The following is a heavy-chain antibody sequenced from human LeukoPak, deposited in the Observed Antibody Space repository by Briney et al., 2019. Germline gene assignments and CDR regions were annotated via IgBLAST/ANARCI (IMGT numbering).Heavy chain of an antibody. CDR3: ARERGIAAAASNWFDP. CDR1: GDSISSGSYY. D-gene: IGHD6-13*01. Sequence: PSQTLSLTCTVSGDSISSGSYYWSWIRQPAGKGLEWIGRIYTSGSTNYNPSLKSRVTISVDTSKNQFSLKLSSVTAADTAVYYCARERGIAAAASNWFDPWGQGTLVTVSS. CDR2: IYTSGST. V-gene: IGHV4-61*02. J-gene: IGHJ5*02.